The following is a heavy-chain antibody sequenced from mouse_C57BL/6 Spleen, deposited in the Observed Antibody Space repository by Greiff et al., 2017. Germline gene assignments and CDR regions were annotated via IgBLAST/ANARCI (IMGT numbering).Heavy chain of an antibody. Sequence: VQLQEPGAELMKPGASVKLSCKATGYTFTGYWIEWVKQRPGHGLEWIGGILPGSGSTNYNEKFKGKATFTVTTSSTTAYMQLSSLTTDDSAIYYGANPYYYGSSYFDYWGQGTTLTVSS. D-gene: IGHD1-1*01. CDR2: ILPGSGST. J-gene: IGHJ2*01. CDR3: ANPYYYGSSYFDY. V-gene: IGHV1-9*01. CDR1: GYTFTGYW.